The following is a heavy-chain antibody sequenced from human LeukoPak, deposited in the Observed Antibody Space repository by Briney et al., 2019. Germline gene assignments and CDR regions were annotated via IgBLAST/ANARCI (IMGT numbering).Heavy chain of an antibody. V-gene: IGHV3-48*03. Sequence: GGSLRLSCAASGFTFSSYEMNGVGQAPGKGLEWVSYISSSGSTIYYADSVKGRFTISRDNAKNSLYLQMNSLRAEDTAVYYCARDYSSGHGDYWGQGTLVTVSS. CDR3: ARDYSSGHGDY. CDR2: ISSSGSTI. D-gene: IGHD6-19*01. CDR1: GFTFSSYE. J-gene: IGHJ4*02.